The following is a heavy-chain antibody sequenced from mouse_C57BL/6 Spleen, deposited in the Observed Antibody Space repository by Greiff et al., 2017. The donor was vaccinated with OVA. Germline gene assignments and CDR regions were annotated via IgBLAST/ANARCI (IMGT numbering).Heavy chain of an antibody. CDR2: INPNNGGT. Sequence: VQLQQSGPELVKPGASVKISCKASGYTFTDYYMNWVKQSHGKSLEWIGDINPNNGGTSYNQKFKGKATLTVDKSSSTAYMELRSLTSEDSAVYYCASLSYGNYDWYFDVWGTGTTVTVSS. V-gene: IGHV1-26*01. J-gene: IGHJ1*03. D-gene: IGHD2-1*01. CDR1: GYTFTDYY. CDR3: ASLSYGNYDWYFDV.